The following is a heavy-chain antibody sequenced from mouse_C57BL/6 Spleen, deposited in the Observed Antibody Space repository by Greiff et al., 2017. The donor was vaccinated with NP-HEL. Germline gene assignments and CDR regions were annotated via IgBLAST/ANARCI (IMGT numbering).Heavy chain of an antibody. D-gene: IGHD1-1*01. J-gene: IGHJ4*01. CDR3: ASYYGSSYAMDY. CDR1: GFTFSSYA. V-gene: IGHV5-4*01. Sequence: EVQVVESGGGLVKPGGSLKLSCAASGFTFSSYAMSWVRQTPEKRLEWVATISDGGSYTYYPDNVKGRFTISRDNAKNNLYLQMSHLKSEDTAMYYCASYYGSSYAMDYWGQGTSVTVSS. CDR2: ISDGGSYT.